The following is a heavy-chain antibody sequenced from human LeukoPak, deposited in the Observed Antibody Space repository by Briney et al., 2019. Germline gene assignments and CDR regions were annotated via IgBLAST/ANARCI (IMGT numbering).Heavy chain of an antibody. Sequence: PGGSLRLSCAASGFTFSSYSMNWVRQAPGKGLEWVSSISSSSSYIYYADSVKGRFTISRDNAKNSLYLQMNSLRAEDTAVYYCARGNYCTNGVCYYDAFDIWGQGTMVTVSS. D-gene: IGHD2-8*01. V-gene: IGHV3-21*01. CDR1: GFTFSSYS. J-gene: IGHJ3*02. CDR3: ARGNYCTNGVCYYDAFDI. CDR2: ISSSSSYI.